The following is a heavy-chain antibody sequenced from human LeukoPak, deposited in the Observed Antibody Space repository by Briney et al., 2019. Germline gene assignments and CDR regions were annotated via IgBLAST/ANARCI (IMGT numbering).Heavy chain of an antibody. CDR2: IYHSGST. J-gene: IGHJ4*02. Sequence: SETLSHTCTVSGYSISSGYYWGWIRQPPGKGLEWIGSIYHSGSTYYNPSLKSRVTISVDTSKNQFSLKLSSVTAADTAVYYCARGYRSYYDYWGQGTLVTVSS. CDR1: GYSISSGYY. V-gene: IGHV4-38-2*02. CDR3: ARGYRSYYDY. D-gene: IGHD5-12*01.